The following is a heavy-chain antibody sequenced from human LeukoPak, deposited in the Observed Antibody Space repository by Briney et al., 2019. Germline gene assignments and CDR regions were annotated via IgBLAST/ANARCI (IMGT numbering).Heavy chain of an antibody. J-gene: IGHJ4*02. D-gene: IGHD5-12*01. Sequence: KPSETLSLTCAVYGGSFSGYYWSWIRQPPGKGLEWIGEINHSGSTNYNPSLKSRVTISVDTSKNQFSLKLSSVTAADTAVYYCARATGSGYDYLGYWGQGTLVTVSS. CDR2: INHSGST. CDR1: GGSFSGYY. CDR3: ARATGSGYDYLGY. V-gene: IGHV4-34*01.